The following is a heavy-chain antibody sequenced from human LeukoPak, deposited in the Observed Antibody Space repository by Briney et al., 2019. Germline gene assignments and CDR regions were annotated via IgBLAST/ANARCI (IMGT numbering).Heavy chain of an antibody. Sequence: GGSLRLSCAASGFTFSSYAMHWVRQAPGKGLEWVAVISYDGSNKYYADSVKGRFTISRDNSKSTLYLQMNSLRAEDTAVYYCASLLFGSFQHWGQGTLVTVSS. V-gene: IGHV3-30-3*01. CDR1: GFTFSSYA. CDR3: ASLLFGSFQH. CDR2: ISYDGSNK. D-gene: IGHD3-10*01. J-gene: IGHJ1*01.